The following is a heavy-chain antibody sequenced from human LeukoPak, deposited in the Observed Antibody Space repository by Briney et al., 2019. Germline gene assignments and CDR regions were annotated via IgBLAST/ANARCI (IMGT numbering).Heavy chain of an antibody. CDR2: INGRGSTI. V-gene: IGHV3-48*04. Sequence: GGSLRLSCAASGFTFSSYAMNWVRQAPGKGLEWISYINGRGSTINYADSVKGRFTISRDNAKNTLYLQMNSLRAEDTAVYYCARVTTLKPFDYWGQGTLVTVSS. D-gene: IGHD4-17*01. J-gene: IGHJ4*02. CDR1: GFTFSSYA. CDR3: ARVTTLKPFDY.